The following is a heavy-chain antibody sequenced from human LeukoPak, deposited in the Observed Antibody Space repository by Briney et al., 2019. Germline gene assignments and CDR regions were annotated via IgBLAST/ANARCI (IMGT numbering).Heavy chain of an antibody. CDR3: AKMVREFYTISYYFDY. CDR1: GFTFSSCA. V-gene: IGHV3-23*01. Sequence: GGSLRLSCAVSGFTFSSCAMNWVRQAPGKGLEWVSGISGSGAGTYYADSVKGRFTISRDNSKNTLYLQMNSLRAEDTAVYYCAKMVREFYTISYYFDYWGQGTLVTVSS. D-gene: IGHD2-8*01. J-gene: IGHJ4*02. CDR2: ISGSGAGT.